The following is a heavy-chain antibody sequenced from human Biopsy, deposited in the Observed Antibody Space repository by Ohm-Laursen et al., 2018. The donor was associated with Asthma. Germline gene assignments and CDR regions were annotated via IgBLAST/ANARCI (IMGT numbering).Heavy chain of an antibody. J-gene: IGHJ4*02. CDR2: IYYIGST. CDR3: ARRGGVRRYFDY. D-gene: IGHD3-16*01. CDR1: GGSISSGAYY. Sequence: SQTLSLTCTVSGGSISSGAYYWRWVRQPPGKGLEWIGYIYYIGSTYYTPSLKSRVAISLDTSKNQFSLKLSSVTAADTAVYFCARRGGVRRYFDYWGQGTLVTVSS. V-gene: IGHV4-30-4*01.